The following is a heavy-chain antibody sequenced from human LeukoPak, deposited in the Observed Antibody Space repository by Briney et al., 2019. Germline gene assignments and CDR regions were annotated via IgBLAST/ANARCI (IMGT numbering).Heavy chain of an antibody. CDR3: TRARGYDSSNYDY. CDR1: GFTFSSYT. Sequence: PGGSLRLSCAASGFTFSSYTMSWVRQVPGKGLEWVSTITTSDGNTNYADSVKGRFTISRDNAKNSLYLQMNSLRAEDTAVYYCTRARGYDSSNYDYWGQGTLVTVSS. D-gene: IGHD3-22*01. CDR2: ITTSDGNT. V-gene: IGHV3-21*01. J-gene: IGHJ4*02.